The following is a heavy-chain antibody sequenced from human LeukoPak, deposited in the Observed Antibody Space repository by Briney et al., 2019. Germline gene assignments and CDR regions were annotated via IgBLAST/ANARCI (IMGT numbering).Heavy chain of an antibody. CDR3: ARGGSGSCHFDY. CDR2: VWFDGTNK. D-gene: IGHD1-26*01. J-gene: IGHJ4*02. CDR1: GFTFSNYA. Sequence: GGSLRLSCVASGFTFSNYAMHWVRQAPGKGLEWVAVVWFDGTNKYYADSVKGRFTISRDNSKNTLYLQMNSLRTEDTAVYYCARGGSGSCHFDYWGQGTLVTVSS. V-gene: IGHV3-33*01.